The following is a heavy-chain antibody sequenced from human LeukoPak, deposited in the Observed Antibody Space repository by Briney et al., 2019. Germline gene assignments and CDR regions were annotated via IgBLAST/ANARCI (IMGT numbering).Heavy chain of an antibody. CDR3: ARGLTYQLLYGWFDP. J-gene: IGHJ5*02. Sequence: SVKVSCKASGGTFSSYAISWVRQAPGQGLEWMGRIIPILGIANYAQKFQGRVTITADKSTSTAYMELSSLRSEDTAVYYCARGLTYQLLYGWFDPWGQGTLVTVSS. D-gene: IGHD2-2*02. CDR2: IIPILGIA. CDR1: GGTFSSYA. V-gene: IGHV1-69*04.